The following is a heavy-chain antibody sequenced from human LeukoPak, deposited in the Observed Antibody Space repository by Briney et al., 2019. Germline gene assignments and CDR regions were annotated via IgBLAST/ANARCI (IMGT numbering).Heavy chain of an antibody. CDR1: GGSISSGDYY. CDR3: ARDWDTASGDAFDI. V-gene: IGHV4-61*08. D-gene: IGHD5-18*01. CDR2: IYYSGST. Sequence: SETLSLTCTVSGGSISSGDYYWSWIRQPPGKGLEWIGYIYYSGSTNYNPSLKSRVTISVDTSKNQFSLKLSSVTAADTAVYYCARDWDTASGDAFDIWGQGTMVTVSS. J-gene: IGHJ3*02.